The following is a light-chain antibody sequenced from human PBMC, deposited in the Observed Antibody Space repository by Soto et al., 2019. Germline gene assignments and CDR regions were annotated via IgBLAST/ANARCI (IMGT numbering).Light chain of an antibody. CDR2: GAS. J-gene: IGKJ1*01. CDR3: QQYDSWLVWT. CDR1: QTVRNNY. V-gene: IGKV3-20*01. Sequence: EIVLTQSPGTLSLSPGERATLSCRASQTVRNNYLAWYQQKPGQAPRLLIYGASTRATAIPARFSGSGSGTEFTLNITSLQSEDIAVYYCQQYDSWLVWTFGQGTKVDIK.